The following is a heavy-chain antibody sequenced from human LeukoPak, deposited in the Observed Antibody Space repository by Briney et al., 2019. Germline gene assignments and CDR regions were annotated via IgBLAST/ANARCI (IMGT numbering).Heavy chain of an antibody. J-gene: IGHJ6*02. CDR3: ARDLLTIFPRNCSSTSCYIYYYYGMDV. V-gene: IGHV1-2*02. Sequence: ASVKVSCKASGYTFTGYYMHWVRRAPGQGLEWMGWINPNSGGTNYAQKFQGRVTMTRDTSISTAYMELSRLRSDDTAVYYCARDLLTIFPRNCSSTSCYIYYYYGMDVWGQGTTVTVSS. D-gene: IGHD2-2*02. CDR2: INPNSGGT. CDR1: GYTFTGYY.